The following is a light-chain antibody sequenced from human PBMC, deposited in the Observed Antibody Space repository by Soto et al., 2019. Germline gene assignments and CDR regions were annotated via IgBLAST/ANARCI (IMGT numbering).Light chain of an antibody. V-gene: IGKV3-11*01. J-gene: IGKJ4*01. CDR1: QSINKY. Sequence: ELVLTQSPATLSLSPGERGTLSCRASQSINKYLAWYQQKPGQAPRLLIYDASNRATGIPARFSGSGSGTDFTLTISSLEPEDFAVYYCQQRSDWRGTFGGGTKVDIK. CDR3: QQRSDWRGT. CDR2: DAS.